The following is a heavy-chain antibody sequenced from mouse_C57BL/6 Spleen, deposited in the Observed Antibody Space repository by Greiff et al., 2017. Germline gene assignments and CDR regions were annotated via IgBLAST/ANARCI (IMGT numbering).Heavy chain of an antibody. CDR3: AVDGYP. J-gene: IGHJ2*01. V-gene: IGHV14-2*01. CDR2: IDPEDGET. Sequence: EVQLQQSGAELVKPGASVKLSCTASGFNIKDYYMHWVKQRTEQGLEWIGRIDPEDGETKYAPKFPGKAPITADTSSNTAYLQLSSLTSEDTAVYYCAVDGYPWGQGTTLTVSS. D-gene: IGHD2-3*01. CDR1: GFNIKDYY.